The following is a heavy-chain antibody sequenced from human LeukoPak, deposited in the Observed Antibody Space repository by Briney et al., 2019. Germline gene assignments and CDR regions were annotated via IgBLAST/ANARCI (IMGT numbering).Heavy chain of an antibody. V-gene: IGHV4-59*08. CDR3: ARVKYSSGTTSSWFDP. D-gene: IGHD3-10*01. J-gene: IGHJ5*02. CDR1: GGSISSYY. CDR2: IYYSGGT. Sequence: SETLSLTCTVSGGSISSYYWSWIRQPPGKGLEWIGYIYYSGGTTYNPSLRSRVTISVDTSKNQFSLKLNSVTAADTAVYYCARVKYSSGTTSSWFDPWGQGTPVAVSS.